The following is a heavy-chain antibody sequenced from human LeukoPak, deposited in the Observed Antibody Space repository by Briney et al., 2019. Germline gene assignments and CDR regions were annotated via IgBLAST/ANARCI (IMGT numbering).Heavy chain of an antibody. Sequence: SETLSLTCTVSGGSISSSSYYWGWIRQPPGKGLEWIGSIYYSGSTYYNPSLKSRVTISVDTSKNQFSLKLSSVTAADTAVYYCARHVPIGGSYTVDYWGQGTPVTVSS. CDR1: GGSISSSSYY. D-gene: IGHD1-26*01. J-gene: IGHJ4*02. V-gene: IGHV4-39*01. CDR3: ARHVPIGGSYTVDY. CDR2: IYYSGST.